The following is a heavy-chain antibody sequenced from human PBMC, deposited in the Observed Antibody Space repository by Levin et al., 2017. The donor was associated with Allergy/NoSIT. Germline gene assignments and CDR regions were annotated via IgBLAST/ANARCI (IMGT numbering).Heavy chain of an antibody. D-gene: IGHD2-21*01. CDR2: ISGSGGST. V-gene: IGHV3-23*01. Sequence: RASVKVSCAASGFTFSRYAMSWVRQAPGKGLEWVSTISGSGGSTYYADSVKGRFTISRDNSKNTLYMQMNSLRAEDTAVYYCAKNPCGGDCYHYFDYWGQGALVAVSS. CDR1: GFTFSRYA. J-gene: IGHJ4*02. CDR3: AKNPCGGDCYHYFDY.